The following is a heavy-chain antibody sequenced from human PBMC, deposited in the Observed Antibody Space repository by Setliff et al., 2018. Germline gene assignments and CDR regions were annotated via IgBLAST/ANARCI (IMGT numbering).Heavy chain of an antibody. CDR1: GGSINNGSYY. J-gene: IGHJ4*02. CDR3: ASAAAGYCSGRSCYAKLYFDY. Sequence: PSETLSLTCTVSGGSINNGSYYWSWIRQPAGKGLEWIGHIYTSGSTNHNPSLKSRVTISVDTSKNQFSLKLSSVTAADTAVYYCASAAAGYCSGRSCYAKLYFDYWGQGTLVTVSS. V-gene: IGHV4-61*09. D-gene: IGHD2-15*01. CDR2: IYTSGST.